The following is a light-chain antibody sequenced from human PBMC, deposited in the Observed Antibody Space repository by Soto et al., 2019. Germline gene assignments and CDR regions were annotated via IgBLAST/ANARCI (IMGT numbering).Light chain of an antibody. V-gene: IGKV3-20*01. CDR2: GAS. J-gene: IGKJ5*01. CDR3: QLYGISPH. CDR1: QSFSNNY. Sequence: EIVLTQSPGTLSLSPGERATLSCRASQSFSNNYLAWYQQKPGQAPRLLIYGASNRATGIPDRFSGSASGTDFTLTINRLEPEDFAVYYCQLYGISPHFGQGTRLEI.